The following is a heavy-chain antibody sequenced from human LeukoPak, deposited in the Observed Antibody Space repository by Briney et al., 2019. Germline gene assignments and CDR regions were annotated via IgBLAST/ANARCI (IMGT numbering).Heavy chain of an antibody. CDR3: ARRHSYYYYMDV. CDR2: IYPGDSDT. V-gene: IGHV5-51*01. Sequence: GEYPKISCKGSGYSFTSYWIAWVRQMPGKGLDCMGIIYPGDSDTRYSPSFQGQVTISADKSISTAYLQWSSLKASDTAMYYCARRHSYYYYMDVWGKGTTVTVSS. D-gene: IGHD3-3*02. CDR1: GYSFTSYW. J-gene: IGHJ6*03.